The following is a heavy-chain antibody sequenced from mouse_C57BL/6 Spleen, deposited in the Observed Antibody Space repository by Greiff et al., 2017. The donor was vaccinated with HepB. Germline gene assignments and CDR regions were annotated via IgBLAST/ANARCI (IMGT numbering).Heavy chain of an antibody. J-gene: IGHJ2*01. Sequence: EVQLQQSGTVLARPGASVKMSCKTSGYTFTSYWMHWVKQRPGQGLEWIGAIYPGNSDTSYNQKFKGKAKLTAATSAITAYMELSSLTNEESAVYFCTRFNWDEDYWGQGTTLTVAS. CDR2: IYPGNSDT. CDR3: TRFNWDEDY. CDR1: GYTFTSYW. V-gene: IGHV1-5*01. D-gene: IGHD4-1*02.